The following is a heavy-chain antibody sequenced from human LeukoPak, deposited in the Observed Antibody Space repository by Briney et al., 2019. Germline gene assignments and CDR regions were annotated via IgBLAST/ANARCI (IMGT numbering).Heavy chain of an antibody. J-gene: IGHJ3*02. CDR3: ARDPYGSGTYGAFDI. CDR2: MSYDGSNK. V-gene: IGHV3-30*14. CDR1: GFTFSSHA. D-gene: IGHD3-10*01. Sequence: GGSLRLSCAASGFTFSSHAMHWVRQAPGKGLEWVAVMSYDGSNKYYADSVKGRFTISRDNSRNTLFLQMNSLRAEDTAVYHCARDPYGSGTYGAFDIWGQGTMVTVSS.